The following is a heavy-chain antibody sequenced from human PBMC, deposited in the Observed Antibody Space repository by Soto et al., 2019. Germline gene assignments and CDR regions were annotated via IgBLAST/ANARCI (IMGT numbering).Heavy chain of an antibody. J-gene: IGHJ6*02. Sequence: QVQLVQSGADVKTPGASVRVSCKASGYTFTGYYVHWVGEAPGQGLEWMGWINPETGGTSYAQKFQGRVTLSRDTSINTAYLELSRLRFDDAAVYFCARERYQVISDGMDVWGQGTTVTVSS. CDR1: GYTFTGYY. CDR3: ARERYQVISDGMDV. V-gene: IGHV1-2*02. D-gene: IGHD2-2*01. CDR2: INPETGGT.